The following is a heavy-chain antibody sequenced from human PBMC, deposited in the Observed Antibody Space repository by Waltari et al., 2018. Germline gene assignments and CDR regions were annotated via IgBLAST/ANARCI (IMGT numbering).Heavy chain of an antibody. CDR1: GFTVTSTY. V-gene: IGHV3-53*02. Sequence: EVQLVETGGGLIQPGGSLRLSCAASGFTVTSTYLSWVRQPPGKGLEWVSIIFSGTRTYYADSVKDRFTISRDNSKNTLYLQMNSLRAEDTAVYYCARDHIAAPENYRGQGTLVTVSS. CDR3: ARDHIAAPENY. D-gene: IGHD6-13*01. J-gene: IGHJ4*02. CDR2: IFSGTRT.